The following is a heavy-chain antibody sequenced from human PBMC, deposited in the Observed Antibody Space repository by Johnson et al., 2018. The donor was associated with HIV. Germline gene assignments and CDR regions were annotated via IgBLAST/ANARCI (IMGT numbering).Heavy chain of an antibody. Sequence: QVLLVESGGGVVQPGRSLRLSCAASGFTFSSYAMHWVRQAPGKGLEWVAVISYDGRDAYYADSVKGRFTISRDNAKNSLYLQMNSLRAEDTAVYYCARVPSGTPSSIWGQGTKVTVS. CDR2: ISYDGRDA. V-gene: IGHV3-30*04. CDR1: GFTFSSYA. J-gene: IGHJ3*02. D-gene: IGHD1-1*01. CDR3: ARVPSGTPSSI.